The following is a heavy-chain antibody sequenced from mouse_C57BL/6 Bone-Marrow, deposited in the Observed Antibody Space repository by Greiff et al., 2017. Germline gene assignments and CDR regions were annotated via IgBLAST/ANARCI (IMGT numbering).Heavy chain of an antibody. CDR1: GYTFTDYY. CDR3: ARKGITGTEDYFDY. V-gene: IGHV1-75*01. Sequence: QVQLQQSGPELVKPGASVKISCKASGYTFTDYYINWVKQRPGQGLEWIGWIFPGSGSTSYNYKFTGKATLTVDKSSSTACMLLSSLTSEDSAVYFSARKGITGTEDYFDYWGQGTTLTVSS. D-gene: IGHD4-1*01. J-gene: IGHJ2*01. CDR2: IFPGSGST.